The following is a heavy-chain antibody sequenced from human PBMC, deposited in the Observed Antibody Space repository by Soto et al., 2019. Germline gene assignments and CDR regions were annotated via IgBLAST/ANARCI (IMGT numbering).Heavy chain of an antibody. Sequence: PSETLSLTCTVSGGSISSSSYYWGWIRQPPGKGLEWIGSIYYSGITYYNPSLKSRVTISVDTSKNQFSLKLSSVTAADTAVYYCARLPDYDFWSGYPGLNWFDPWGQGTLVTVSS. D-gene: IGHD3-3*01. V-gene: IGHV4-39*01. CDR1: GGSISSSSYY. CDR3: ARLPDYDFWSGYPGLNWFDP. J-gene: IGHJ5*02. CDR2: IYYSGIT.